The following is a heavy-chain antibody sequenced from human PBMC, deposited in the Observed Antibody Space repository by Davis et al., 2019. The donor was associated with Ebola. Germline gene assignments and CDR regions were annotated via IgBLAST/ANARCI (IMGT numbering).Heavy chain of an antibody. CDR2: ISAYNVNT. CDR3: ARALPRAWVAAPDIVLVPAAILPGSWFDP. J-gene: IGHJ5*02. CDR1: GYTFTSYG. V-gene: IGHV1-18*04. D-gene: IGHD2-2*01. Sequence: AASVKVSCKASGYTFTSYGISWVRQAPGQGLEWMGWISAYNVNTNYAQKLQGRVTMTTDTSTSTAYMELRSLRSDDTAVYYCARALPRAWVAAPDIVLVPAAILPGSWFDPWGQGTLVTVSS.